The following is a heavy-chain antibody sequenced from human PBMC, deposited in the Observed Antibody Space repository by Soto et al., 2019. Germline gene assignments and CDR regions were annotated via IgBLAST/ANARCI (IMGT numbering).Heavy chain of an antibody. CDR3: ARNLAARRNFDY. CDR2: IYYSGST. Sequence: SETLSLTCTVSGGSISSGGYYWSWIRQHPGKGLEWIGYIYYSGSTYYNPSLKSRVTISVDTSKNQFSLKLSSVTAADTAVYYCARNLAARRNFDYWGQGTLVTVSS. D-gene: IGHD6-6*01. V-gene: IGHV4-31*03. CDR1: GGSISSGGYY. J-gene: IGHJ4*02.